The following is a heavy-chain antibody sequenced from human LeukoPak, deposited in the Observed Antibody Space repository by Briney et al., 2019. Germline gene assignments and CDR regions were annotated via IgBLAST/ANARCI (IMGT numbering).Heavy chain of an antibody. V-gene: IGHV1-2*02. CDR1: GYTFTGYY. J-gene: IGHJ4*02. D-gene: IGHD4-17*01. CDR2: INPNSGGT. CDR3: ARDRNGEQYYFDY. Sequence: ASVKVSCKASGYTFTGYYMHWVRQAPGQGLEWMGWINPNSGGTNYAQKFQGRATMTRDTSISTAYMDLSRLRSDDTAVYYCARDRNGEQYYFDYWGQGTLVTVPS.